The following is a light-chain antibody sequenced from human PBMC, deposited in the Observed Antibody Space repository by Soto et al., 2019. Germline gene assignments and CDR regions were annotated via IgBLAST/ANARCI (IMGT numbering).Light chain of an antibody. J-gene: IGKJ1*01. CDR1: QGIRND. Sequence: AIQMTQSPASLSAFVGERVTITCRASQGIRNDLGWYQQKPGKAPTLLIHAASNLQSGVPSRFSGSGSGTDFTLTISSLQPEDFATYYCLQYRTYPRTFGQGTKVEIK. V-gene: IGKV1-6*01. CDR3: LQYRTYPRT. CDR2: AAS.